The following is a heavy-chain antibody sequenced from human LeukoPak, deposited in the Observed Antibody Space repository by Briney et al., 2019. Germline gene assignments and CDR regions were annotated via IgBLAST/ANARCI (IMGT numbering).Heavy chain of an antibody. CDR1: GGSFSGYY. Sequence: SETLSLTCAVFGGSFSGYYWSWIRQPPGKGLEWIGEINHSGSTNYNPSLKSRVTISVDTSKNQFSLKLSSVTAADTAVYYCARARYSGYAFSVWGQGTLVTVSS. V-gene: IGHV4-34*01. CDR2: INHSGST. D-gene: IGHD5-12*01. CDR3: ARARYSGYAFSV. J-gene: IGHJ4*02.